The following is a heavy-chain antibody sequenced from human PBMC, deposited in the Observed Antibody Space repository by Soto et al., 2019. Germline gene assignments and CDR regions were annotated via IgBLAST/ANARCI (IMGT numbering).Heavy chain of an antibody. J-gene: IGHJ4*02. D-gene: IGHD1-1*01. CDR2: IWYDGSNK. Sequence: PGGSLRLSCAASGFTFSDHYMDWVRQAPGKGLEWVAVIWYDGSNKYYADSVKGRFTISRDNSKNTLYLQMNSLRAEDTAVYYCARGMYTIDYWGQGTLVTVSS. CDR1: GFTFSDHY. V-gene: IGHV3-33*08. CDR3: ARGMYTIDY.